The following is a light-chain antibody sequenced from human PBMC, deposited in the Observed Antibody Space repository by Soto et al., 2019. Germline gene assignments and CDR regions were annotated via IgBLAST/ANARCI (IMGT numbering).Light chain of an antibody. J-gene: IGKJ4*01. CDR1: QRVSSF. CDR3: QQRSNWPPAT. CDR2: DAS. V-gene: IGKV3-11*01. Sequence: EIVLTQSPGTLSLSPGERATLSCRASQRVSSFLAWYQKRPGQAPRLLXYDASNRATGIPARFSGSGSGTDLTLTISSLETEDFAVYYCQQRSNWPPATFGGGTKVDIK.